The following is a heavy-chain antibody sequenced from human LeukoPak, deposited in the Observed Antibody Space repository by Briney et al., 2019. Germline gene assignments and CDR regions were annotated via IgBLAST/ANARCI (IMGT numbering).Heavy chain of an antibody. D-gene: IGHD3-10*01. J-gene: IGHJ6*04. CDR3: AREYYYGSGSYYKVNYGMDV. Sequence: ASMKVSCKASGYTFTSYAMHWVRQAPGQRLEWMGWINAGNGNTKYSQKFQGRVTITRDTSASTAYMELSSLRSEDTAVYYCAREYYYGSGSYYKVNYGMDVWGKGTTVTVSS. CDR1: GYTFTSYA. V-gene: IGHV1-3*01. CDR2: INAGNGNT.